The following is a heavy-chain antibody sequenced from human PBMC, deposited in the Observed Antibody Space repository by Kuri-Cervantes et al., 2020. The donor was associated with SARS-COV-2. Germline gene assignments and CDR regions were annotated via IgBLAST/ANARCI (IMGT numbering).Heavy chain of an antibody. D-gene: IGHD6-13*01. CDR3: AKEQPGAAAGSGPFDY. CDR1: GFTFSSYS. CDR2: ISGSGGST. V-gene: IGHV3-23*01. Sequence: GGSLRLSCAASGFTFSSYSMNWVRQAPGKGLEWVSAISGSGGSTYYADSVKGRFTISRDNSKNTLYLQMNSLRAEDTAVYYCAKEQPGAAAGSGPFDYWGQGTLVTVSS. J-gene: IGHJ4*02.